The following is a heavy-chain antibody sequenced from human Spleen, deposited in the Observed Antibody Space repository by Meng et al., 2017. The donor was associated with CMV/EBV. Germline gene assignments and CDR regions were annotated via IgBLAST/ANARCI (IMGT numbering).Heavy chain of an antibody. CDR2: ITPILGGA. V-gene: IGHV1-69*04. Sequence: KVSCKASGGTFSSYAISWVRQAPGQALEWMGKITPILGGAKYAQRFQGRVTITADKSTNTIYMDLSSLRSEDTAVYYCARDQEVSGMDVWGQGTTVTVSS. D-gene: IGHD5/OR15-5a*01. CDR3: ARDQEVSGMDV. CDR1: GGTFSSYA. J-gene: IGHJ6*02.